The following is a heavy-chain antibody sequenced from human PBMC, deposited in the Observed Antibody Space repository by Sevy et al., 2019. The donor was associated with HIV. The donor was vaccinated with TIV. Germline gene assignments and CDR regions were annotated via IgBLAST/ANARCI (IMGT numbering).Heavy chain of an antibody. J-gene: IGHJ4*02. Sequence: GGSLRLSCAASGFTFSSYAMNWVRQAPGKGLEWVSSINAISSNIYYADSLKGRFTISRDNAENSLYLQMNSVRAEDTAVYYCARDLFSGGNAVYGYWGQGTLVTVS. D-gene: IGHD2-15*01. V-gene: IGHV3-21*01. CDR2: INAISSNI. CDR1: GFTFSSYA. CDR3: ARDLFSGGNAVYGY.